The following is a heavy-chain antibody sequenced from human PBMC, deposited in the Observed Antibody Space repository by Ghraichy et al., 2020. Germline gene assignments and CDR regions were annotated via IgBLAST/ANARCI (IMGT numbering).Heavy chain of an antibody. D-gene: IGHD2-8*01. J-gene: IGHJ2*01. CDR2: ISSSGSTI. CDR3: ARGAEGMLAGFALGHWYFDL. Sequence: SLRLSCEVSGFIFSSYEMNWVRQAPGKGLEWVSYISSSGSTIYYADSVKGRFTISRDNAKNSLYLQMNSLRAEDTAVYYCARGAEGMLAGFALGHWYFDLWGRGTLVTVSS. CDR1: GFIFSSYE. V-gene: IGHV3-48*03.